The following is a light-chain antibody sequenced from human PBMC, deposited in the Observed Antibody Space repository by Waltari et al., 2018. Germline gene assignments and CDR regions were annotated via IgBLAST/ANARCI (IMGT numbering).Light chain of an antibody. J-gene: IGLJ1*01. CDR1: TRDVGSYDL. CDR2: ELF. Sequence: QSALTQPASVSGTSGQSITTSCTGTTRDVGSYDLVSWYQQHTGEAPKFLICELFKRHAHISLLFSVSKLDSTASLTITGLQPEDESDYYCGSYAGRGTYVFGSGTKVNAL. V-gene: IGLV2-23*02. CDR3: GSYAGRGTYV.